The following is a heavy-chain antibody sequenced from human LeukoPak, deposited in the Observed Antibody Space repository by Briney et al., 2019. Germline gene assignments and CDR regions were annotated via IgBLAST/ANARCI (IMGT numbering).Heavy chain of an antibody. V-gene: IGHV6-1*01. D-gene: IGHD2-21*01. CDR2: TYYRSKWYN. CDR3: ARDAAPYCGGDCYVFDI. CDR1: GDSVSSNSAA. Sequence: KPSQTLSLTCAISGDSVSSNSAAWNWIRQSPSRGLEWLGRTYYRSKWYNDYAVSVKSRITISPDTSKNQFSLHLDSVTPEDTAVYYCARDAAPYCGGDCYVFDIWGQGTMVTVSS. J-gene: IGHJ3*02.